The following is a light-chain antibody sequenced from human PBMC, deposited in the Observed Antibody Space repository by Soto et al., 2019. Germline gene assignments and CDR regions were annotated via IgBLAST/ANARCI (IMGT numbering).Light chain of an antibody. CDR1: QSVSSSY. Sequence: EIVLTQSPGTLSLSPGERATLSCRASQSVSSSYLAWYQQNRGQAPRLLIYGASSRAPGIPDRFGGSGSWTDFPLTISRLEPEEFAVYYCQQYGSSRWTFGQGTKVEIK. CDR2: GAS. CDR3: QQYGSSRWT. V-gene: IGKV3-20*01. J-gene: IGKJ1*01.